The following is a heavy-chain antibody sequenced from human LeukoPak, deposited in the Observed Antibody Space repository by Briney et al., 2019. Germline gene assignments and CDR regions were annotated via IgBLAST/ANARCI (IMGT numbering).Heavy chain of an antibody. CDR3: ARDWVAAAGPYYYYYGMDV. Sequence: ASVKVSCKASGYTFTGYYMHWVRQAPGQGLEWMGWINPNSGGTNYAQKFQGWVTMTRDTSISTAYMELSRLRSDDTAVYYCARDWVAAAGPYYYYYGMDVWGQGTTVTVPS. D-gene: IGHD6-13*01. J-gene: IGHJ6*02. CDR2: INPNSGGT. CDR1: GYTFTGYY. V-gene: IGHV1-2*04.